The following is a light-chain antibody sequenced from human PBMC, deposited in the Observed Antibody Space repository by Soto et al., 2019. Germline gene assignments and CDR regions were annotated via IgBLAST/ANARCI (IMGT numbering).Light chain of an antibody. Sequence: IVLTQSPGTLSLSPGERATLSCRASQSVSSAFFAWYQQKPGQPLRLLIYAAASWATGIPDRFSGSGSATDFTLTISRLEPEDFAVYYCQQYGDSPPTFGRGTK. J-gene: IGKJ2*01. CDR3: QQYGDSPPT. CDR2: AAA. CDR1: QSVSSAF. V-gene: IGKV3-20*01.